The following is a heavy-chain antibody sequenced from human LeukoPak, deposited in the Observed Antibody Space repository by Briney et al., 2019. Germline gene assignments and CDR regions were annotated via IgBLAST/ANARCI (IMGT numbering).Heavy chain of an antibody. CDR3: ARPFPPYYYDSSGYMYYFDY. Sequence: PGESLKISCRGSGYSFTGYWIGWVRQMPGKGLEWMGIIYPGDSDTRYSPSFQGQVTISADKSISTAYLQWSSLKASDTAMYYCARPFPPYYYDSSGYMYYFDYWGQGTLVTVSS. J-gene: IGHJ4*02. CDR1: GYSFTGYW. CDR2: IYPGDSDT. D-gene: IGHD3-22*01. V-gene: IGHV5-51*01.